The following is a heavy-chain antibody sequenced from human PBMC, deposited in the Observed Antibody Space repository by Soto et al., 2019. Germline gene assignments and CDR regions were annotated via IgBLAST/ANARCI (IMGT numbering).Heavy chain of an antibody. D-gene: IGHD2-8*01. CDR3: ATSIVLMVYALKFDY. J-gene: IGHJ4*02. CDR2: INAVDGET. CDR1: GYTFTSYA. Sequence: ASVKVSCKASGYTFTSYAMHWVRQAPGQGLEWMGWINAVDGETKYAQKFQGRVTMTEDTSTDTAYMELSSLRSEDTAVYYCATSIVLMVYALKFDYWGQGTLVTVSS. V-gene: IGHV1-3*01.